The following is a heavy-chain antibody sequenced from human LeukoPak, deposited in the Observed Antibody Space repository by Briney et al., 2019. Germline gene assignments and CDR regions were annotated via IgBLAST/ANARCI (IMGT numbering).Heavy chain of an antibody. Sequence: PGGSLRLSCAASGFTFSSYAMSWVRQAPGKGLQWVATISGDDRGSDGIAYYADSVKGRFTISRDNSKNTLYLQMNSLRAEDTAVYYCAKEILWFGELIDYWGQGTLVTVSS. CDR1: GFTFSSYA. D-gene: IGHD3-10*01. CDR2: ISGDDRGSDGIA. J-gene: IGHJ4*02. CDR3: AKEILWFGELIDY. V-gene: IGHV3-23*01.